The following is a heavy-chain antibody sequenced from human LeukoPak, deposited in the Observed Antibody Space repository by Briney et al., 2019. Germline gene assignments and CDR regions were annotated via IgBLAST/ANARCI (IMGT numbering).Heavy chain of an antibody. V-gene: IGHV3-64*01. Sequence: GGSLRLSCAASEFSFSTYSMNWVRQAPGKGLEYVSAISSNGGSTYYANSVKGRFTISRDNSKNTLYLQMGSLRAEDMAVYYCARAAAAADLNWFDPWGQGTLVTVSS. CDR3: ARAAAAADLNWFDP. CDR1: EFSFSTYS. J-gene: IGHJ5*02. CDR2: ISSNGGST. D-gene: IGHD6-13*01.